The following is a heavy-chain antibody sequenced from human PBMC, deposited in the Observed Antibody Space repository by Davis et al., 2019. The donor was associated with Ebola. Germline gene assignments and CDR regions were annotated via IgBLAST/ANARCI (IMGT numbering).Heavy chain of an antibody. D-gene: IGHD6-19*01. CDR3: STGQWLPFGDH. V-gene: IGHV1-18*04. Sequence: ASVKVSCKTSGYTFSNSGISWVRQAPGQGLEWMEWITVYNGNTNYAQKFQGRATMTTDTSTSTAYMEVRSLRSDDTATYYCSTGQWLPFGDHWGQGTLVAVSS. CDR1: GYTFSNSG. CDR2: ITVYNGNT. J-gene: IGHJ4*02.